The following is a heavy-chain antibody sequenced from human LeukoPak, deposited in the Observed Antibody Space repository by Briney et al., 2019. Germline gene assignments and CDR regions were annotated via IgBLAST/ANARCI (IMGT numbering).Heavy chain of an antibody. Sequence: GGSLRLSCAASGFTFRTYAMHWVRQSPGKGLESVAFIRDDLGNKYYTDSVKGRFTISRDNSKNTLFLQMNSLSAEDTAVYYCARDPDGYGGNSGLDYWGQGTLVTVSS. CDR1: GFTFRTYA. V-gene: IGHV3-30*02. J-gene: IGHJ4*02. CDR2: IRDDLGNK. D-gene: IGHD4-23*01. CDR3: ARDPDGYGGNSGLDY.